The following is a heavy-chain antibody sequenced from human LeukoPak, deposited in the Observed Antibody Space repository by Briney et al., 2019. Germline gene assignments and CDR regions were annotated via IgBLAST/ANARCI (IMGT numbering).Heavy chain of an antibody. Sequence: PGRSLRLSCAASGFTFDDYGMHWVRQAPGKGLVWVSRINSDGSSTSYADSVKGRFTISRDNAKNTLYLQMNSLRVEDTAVYYCAREWSGFGELPDYWGQGTLVTVSS. CDR1: GFTFDDYG. J-gene: IGHJ4*02. V-gene: IGHV3-74*01. CDR3: AREWSGFGELPDY. CDR2: INSDGSST. D-gene: IGHD3-10*01.